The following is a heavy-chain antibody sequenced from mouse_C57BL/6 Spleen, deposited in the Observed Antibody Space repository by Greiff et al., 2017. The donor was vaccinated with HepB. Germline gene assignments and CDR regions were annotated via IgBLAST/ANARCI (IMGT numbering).Heavy chain of an antibody. CDR1: GFTFSDYG. Sequence: EVQVVESGGGLVQPGGSLKLSCAASGFTFSDYGMAWVRQAPRKGPEWVAFISNLAYSIYYADTVTGRFTISRENAKNTLYLEMSSLRSEDTAMYYCARHDYYSNYEGFAYWGQGTLVTVSA. D-gene: IGHD2-5*01. CDR3: ARHDYYSNYEGFAY. J-gene: IGHJ3*01. V-gene: IGHV5-15*01. CDR2: ISNLAYSI.